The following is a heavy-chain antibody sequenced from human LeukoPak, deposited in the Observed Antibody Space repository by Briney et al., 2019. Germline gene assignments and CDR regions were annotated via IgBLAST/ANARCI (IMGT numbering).Heavy chain of an antibody. Sequence: ASVKVSCKASGGTFSSYAISWVRQAPGQGLEWMGWINPTTGGTNYAQKFQGRVTMTRDTPISTAYMEMSSLISDDTAVYYCATVAVRSTSWYVNYWGQGTLVTVSS. CDR2: INPTTGGT. CDR3: ATVAVRSTSWYVNY. V-gene: IGHV1-2*02. D-gene: IGHD6-13*01. J-gene: IGHJ4*02. CDR1: GGTFSSYA.